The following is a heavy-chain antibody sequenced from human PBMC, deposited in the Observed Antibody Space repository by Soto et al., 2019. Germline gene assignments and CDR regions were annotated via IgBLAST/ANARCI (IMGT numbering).Heavy chain of an antibody. CDR3: EREYGGAFDY. CDR1: GFTFSSYG. V-gene: IGHV3-33*01. J-gene: IGHJ4*02. Sequence: QVQLVESGGGVVQPGRSLRLSCAASGFTFSSYGMHWVRQAPGKGLEWVAVIWYDGSNKYYADSVKGRFTISRDNSKNTLYLQMNSLRAEDTAVYYGEREYGGAFDYWGQGSLVAVCS. CDR2: IWYDGSNK. D-gene: IGHD4-17*01.